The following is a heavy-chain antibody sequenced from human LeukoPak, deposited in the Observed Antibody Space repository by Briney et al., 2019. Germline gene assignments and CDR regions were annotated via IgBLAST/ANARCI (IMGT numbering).Heavy chain of an antibody. CDR2: ISENI. Sequence: PGGSLRLSCTASGVVFSRDNMNCVRQAPGKGLEWVSHISENIYHADSVRGRFTISRDNAKNSLYLQMSNLRAEDTAVYYCVREIGRPKTFYFHSWGRGTLVIVSS. CDR3: VREIGRPKTFYFHS. V-gene: IGHV3-69-1*01. J-gene: IGHJ4*02. CDR1: GVVFSRDN.